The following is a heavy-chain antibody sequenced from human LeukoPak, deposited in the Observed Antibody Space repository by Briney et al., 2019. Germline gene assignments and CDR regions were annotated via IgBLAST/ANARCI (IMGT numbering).Heavy chain of an antibody. CDR1: GFTFTNAW. V-gene: IGHV3-15*01. Sequence: TGGSLRLSCAASGFTFTNAWMSWVRQAPGKGLEWVGHIKTKTDAGTTDYAAPVKGRFTISRDGSENTLYLQMNSLKTEDTAVYYCTTYASGTYTNWGQGTLVTVSS. CDR3: TTYASGTYTN. D-gene: IGHD1-26*01. CDR2: IKTKTDAGTT. J-gene: IGHJ4*02.